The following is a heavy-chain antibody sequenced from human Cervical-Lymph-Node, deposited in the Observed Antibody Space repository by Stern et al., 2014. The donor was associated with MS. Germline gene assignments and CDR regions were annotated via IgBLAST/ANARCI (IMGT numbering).Heavy chain of an antibody. J-gene: IGHJ4*02. Sequence: VQLVESGGGVVQPGRSLRLSCAASGFTFSSYGMHWVRQAPGKGLEWVAVISYDGSNKYYADSVKGRFTISRDNSKNTLYLQMTSLRAEDTAVYYCAKEQEYSSSFDYWGQGTLVTVSS. V-gene: IGHV3-30*18. CDR2: ISYDGSNK. CDR1: GFTFSSYG. CDR3: AKEQEYSSSFDY. D-gene: IGHD6-6*01.